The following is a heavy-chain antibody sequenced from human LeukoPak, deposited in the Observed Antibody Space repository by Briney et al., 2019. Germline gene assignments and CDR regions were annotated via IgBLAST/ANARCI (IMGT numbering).Heavy chain of an antibody. V-gene: IGHV1-2*02. CDR1: EYTFTGYY. J-gene: IGHJ4*02. Sequence: GASVKVSCKTSEYTFTGYYMHWVRQAPGQGLEWMGWISPSSGGTNYAQKFQGRVTMTRDTSISTAYMELSRLRSDDTAVYYCGRDILTGYSDYWGQGTLVTVSS. CDR2: ISPSSGGT. D-gene: IGHD3-9*01. CDR3: GRDILTGYSDY.